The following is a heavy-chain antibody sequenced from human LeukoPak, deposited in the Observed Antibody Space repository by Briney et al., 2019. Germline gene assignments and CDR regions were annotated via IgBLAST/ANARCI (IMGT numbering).Heavy chain of an antibody. V-gene: IGHV3-7*03. CDR3: ARPSVRAVGFDFDY. Sequence: QPGGSLRLSCAAFGFTFSSYWMSWVRQAPGKGLEWVANIKQDGSEKYYVDSVKGRFTISRDNAKNSLYLQMNSLRADDTAVYYCARPSVRAVGFDFDYWGQGTLVTVSS. CDR2: IKQDGSEK. D-gene: IGHD1-26*01. J-gene: IGHJ4*02. CDR1: GFTFSSYW.